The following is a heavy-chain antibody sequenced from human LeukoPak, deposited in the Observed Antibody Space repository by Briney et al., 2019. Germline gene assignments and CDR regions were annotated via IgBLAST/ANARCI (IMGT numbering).Heavy chain of an antibody. V-gene: IGHV1-8*03. J-gene: IGHJ6*03. CDR3: ARDPRYGDYVTDYYYYMDV. D-gene: IGHD4-17*01. Sequence: ASVKVSCKASGYTFTSYDINWVRQATGQGLEWMGWMNPNSGNTGYAQKFQGRVTITRNTSISTAYMELSSLRSEDTAVYYCARDPRYGDYVTDYYYYMDVWGKGTTVTVSS. CDR2: MNPNSGNT. CDR1: GYTFTSYD.